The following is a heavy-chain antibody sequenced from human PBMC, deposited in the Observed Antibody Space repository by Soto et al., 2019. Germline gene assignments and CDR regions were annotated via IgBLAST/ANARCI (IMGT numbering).Heavy chain of an antibody. D-gene: IGHD3-9*01. J-gene: IGHJ3*02. CDR1: GFTFDDYA. CDR2: ISWNSGSI. V-gene: IGHV3-9*01. CDR3: AKELARKYYDILTGYHDTQGAFDI. Sequence: EVQLVESGGGLVQPGRSLRLSCAASGFTFDDYAMHWVRQAPGKGLEWVSGISWNSGSIGYADSVKGRFTISRDNAKNSLYLQMNSLRAEDTALYYCAKELARKYYDILTGYHDTQGAFDIWGQGTMVTVSS.